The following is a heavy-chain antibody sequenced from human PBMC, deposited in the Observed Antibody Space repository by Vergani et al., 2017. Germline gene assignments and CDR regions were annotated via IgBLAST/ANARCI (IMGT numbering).Heavy chain of an antibody. CDR2: IYYSGST. D-gene: IGHD5-24*01. CDR1: GFTFSSYSMN. J-gene: IGHJ1*01. Sequence: VQLVESGGGLVQPGGSLRLSCAASGFTFSSYSMNWVRQAPGKGLEWIGSIYYSGSTDYNPSLKSRVTISVDTSKNQFSLKLSSVTAADTAVYYCARHGGRTYFQHWGQGTLVTVSS. CDR3: ARHGGRTYFQH. V-gene: IGHV4-59*05.